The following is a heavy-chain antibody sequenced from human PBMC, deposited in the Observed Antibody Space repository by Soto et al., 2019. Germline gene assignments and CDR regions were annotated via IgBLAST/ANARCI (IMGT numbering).Heavy chain of an antibody. Sequence: SETLSLTCTVSGGSISSYYWSWIRQPPGKGLEWIGYIYYSGSTNYNPSLKSRVTISVDTSKNQFSLKLSSVTAADTAVYYCARALGPLYPRYWFDPWGQGTLVTVSS. CDR2: IYYSGST. CDR1: GGSISSYY. J-gene: IGHJ5*02. CDR3: ARALGPLYPRYWFDP. D-gene: IGHD2-2*02. V-gene: IGHV4-59*01.